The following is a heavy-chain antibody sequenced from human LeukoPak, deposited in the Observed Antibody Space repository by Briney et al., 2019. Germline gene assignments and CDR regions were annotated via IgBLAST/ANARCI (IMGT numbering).Heavy chain of an antibody. V-gene: IGHV3-11*04. CDR3: ARDRSPESWFDP. CDR1: GFTFSDYY. CDR2: ISSSGSTI. Sequence: PGGSLRLSCAASGFTFSDYYMSWIRQAPGKGLEWVPYISSSGSTIYYADSVKGRFTISRDNAKNSLYLQMNSLRAEDTAVYYCARDRSPESWFDPWGQGTLVTVSS. J-gene: IGHJ5*02.